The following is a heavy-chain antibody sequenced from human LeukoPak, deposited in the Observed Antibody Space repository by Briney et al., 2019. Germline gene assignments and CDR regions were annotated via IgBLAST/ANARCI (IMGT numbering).Heavy chain of an antibody. Sequence: GGSLRLSCVASGFTFSNYAMIWVRQAPGKGLEWVSVFSNRTHYADSVKGRFTTSRDNSRNTLYLEMNNLRDEDTAIYYCAKDWYDYWGQGTLVTVSS. J-gene: IGHJ4*02. CDR3: AKDWYDY. CDR2: FSNRT. CDR1: GFTFSNYA. V-gene: IGHV3-23*03. D-gene: IGHD6-13*01.